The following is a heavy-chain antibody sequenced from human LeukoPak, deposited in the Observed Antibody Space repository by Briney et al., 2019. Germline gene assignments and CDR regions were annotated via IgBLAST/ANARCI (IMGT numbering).Heavy chain of an antibody. CDR2: FDPEDGET. J-gene: IGHJ4*02. CDR1: GYTLTELS. Sequence: ASVKVSCKVSGYTLTELSMYWVRQAPGKGMEWMGVFDPEDGETPIFAQKFQGRVTMTEDTSTDTAYMELSSLRSEDTAVYYCAKGTIYCSSCSDDYWGQGTLVTVSS. CDR3: AKGTIYCSSCSDDY. D-gene: IGHD2-2*01. V-gene: IGHV1-24*01.